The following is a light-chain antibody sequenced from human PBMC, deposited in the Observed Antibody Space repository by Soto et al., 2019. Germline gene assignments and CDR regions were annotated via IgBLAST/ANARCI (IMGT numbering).Light chain of an antibody. Sequence: QSALTQPASVSGSPGQSITISCTGTSSDVGYYNYVPWYQQHPGNAPKLIIYEVSNRPAGVSNRFSGSKSGNTASLTISGLQAEDEADYYCSSYTSSSTLDVFGIGTKLTVL. CDR3: SSYTSSSTLDV. CDR1: SSDVGYYNY. CDR2: EVS. J-gene: IGLJ1*01. V-gene: IGLV2-14*01.